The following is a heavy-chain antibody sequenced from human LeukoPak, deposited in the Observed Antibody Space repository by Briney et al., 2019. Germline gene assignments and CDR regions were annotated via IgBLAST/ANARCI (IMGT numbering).Heavy chain of an antibody. CDR1: GGSVSSYY. Sequence: SETLSLTCTVSGGSVSSYYWSWIRQPPXXXLEWIGYIYYSGSTNYNPSLKSRVTISVDTSKNQFSLKLSSVTAADTAVYYCARLIMVRGVIRPDYWGQGTLVTVSS. D-gene: IGHD3-10*01. J-gene: IGHJ4*02. CDR3: ARLIMVRGVIRPDY. CDR2: IYYSGST. V-gene: IGHV4-59*08.